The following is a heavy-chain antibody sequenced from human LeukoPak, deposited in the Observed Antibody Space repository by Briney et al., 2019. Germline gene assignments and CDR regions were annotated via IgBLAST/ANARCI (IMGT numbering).Heavy chain of an antibody. J-gene: IGHJ5*02. V-gene: IGHV3-30*18. CDR1: GFTFSSYG. Sequence: AGGSLRLSCAASGFTFSSYGMHWVRQAPGKGLEWVAVISYDGSNKYYADSVKGRFTISRDNSKNTLYLQMNSLRAEDTAVYYCAKEEYYDYVWGSYRFNWFDPWGQGTLVTVSS. CDR2: ISYDGSNK. CDR3: AKEEYYDYVWGSYRFNWFDP. D-gene: IGHD3-16*02.